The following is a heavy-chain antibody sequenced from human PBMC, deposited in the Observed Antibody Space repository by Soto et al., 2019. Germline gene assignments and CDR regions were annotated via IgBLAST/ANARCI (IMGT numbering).Heavy chain of an antibody. J-gene: IGHJ4*02. Sequence: QVQLVESGGGVVPPGGSRRVSCVASGFTFSSYNMHWVRQASGEGLEWVAVISVAGANKFYADSVKGRFTISRDISRDTLYLPMSSLRDEDTAIYYCARDGYNRGGFDYWGQGTLVTVSS. CDR1: GFTFSSYN. D-gene: IGHD3-10*01. CDR2: ISVAGANK. CDR3: ARDGYNRGGFDY. V-gene: IGHV3-30-3*01.